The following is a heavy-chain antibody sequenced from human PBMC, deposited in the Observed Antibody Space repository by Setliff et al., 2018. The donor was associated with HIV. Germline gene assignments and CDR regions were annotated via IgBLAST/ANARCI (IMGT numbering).Heavy chain of an antibody. CDR3: ARDRSSWSGGPNDAFDI. CDR2: IYQSGST. Sequence: KPSETLSLTCSVYGASISNSNSYWGWIRQPPGKRLEWIGCIYQSGSTYYNVSLKSRVIISLDTSNNLFSLRVNSVTAADTALYYCARDRSSWSGGPNDAFDIWGQGTMVTVSS. D-gene: IGHD6-13*01. J-gene: IGHJ3*02. CDR1: GASISNSNSY. V-gene: IGHV4-39*07.